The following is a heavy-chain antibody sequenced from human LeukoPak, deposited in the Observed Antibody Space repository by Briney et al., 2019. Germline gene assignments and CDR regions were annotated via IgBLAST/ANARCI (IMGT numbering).Heavy chain of an antibody. D-gene: IGHD1-1*01. CDR3: ATRGPDWNQIAY. J-gene: IGHJ4*02. CDR2: INHSGST. V-gene: IGHV4-34*01. CDR1: GGSFSGYY. Sequence: SETLSLTCPVYGGSFSGYYWSWIRQPPGKGLEWIGEINHSGSTNYNPSLKSRVTISVDTSKNQFSLKLSSVTAADTAVYYCATRGPDWNQIAYGGQGTLVTVSS.